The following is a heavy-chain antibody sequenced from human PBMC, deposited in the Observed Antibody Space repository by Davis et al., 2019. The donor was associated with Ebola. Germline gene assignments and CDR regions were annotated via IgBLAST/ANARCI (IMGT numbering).Heavy chain of an antibody. CDR1: GFTFSSYS. D-gene: IGHD1-26*01. Sequence: GESLKISCAASGFTFSSYSMNWVRQAPGKGLGWVSYISSSSSTIYYADSVKGRFTISRDNAKNSLYLQMNSLRDEDTAVYYCARDNVRWSSHEPFDYWGQGTLVTVSS. CDR2: ISSSSSTI. J-gene: IGHJ4*02. CDR3: ARDNVRWSSHEPFDY. V-gene: IGHV3-48*02.